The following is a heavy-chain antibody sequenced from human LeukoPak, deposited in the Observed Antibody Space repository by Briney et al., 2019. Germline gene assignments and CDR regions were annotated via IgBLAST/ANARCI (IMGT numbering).Heavy chain of an antibody. CDR2: MNPNSGNT. CDR3: ARALWFGELLWDY. Sequence: ASVKVSCKAFGYTFTNYGINWVRQATGQGLEWMGWMNPNSGNTGYAQKFQGRVTMTRNTSISTAYMELSSLRSEDTAVYYCARALWFGELLWDYWGQGTLVTVSS. CDR1: GYTFTNYG. V-gene: IGHV1-8*01. D-gene: IGHD3-10*01. J-gene: IGHJ4*02.